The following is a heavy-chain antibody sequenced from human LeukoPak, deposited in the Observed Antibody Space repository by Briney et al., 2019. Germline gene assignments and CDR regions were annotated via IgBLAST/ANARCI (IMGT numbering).Heavy chain of an antibody. Sequence: NPSETLSLTCAVYGGSFSGYYWSWIRQPPGKGLEWIGEINHSGSTNYNPSLKSRVTISVDTSKNQFSLKLSSVTAADTAVYYCARRRVPLQITMIVVVRDKGFDYWGQGTLVTVSS. CDR3: ARRRVPLQITMIVVVRDKGFDY. CDR2: INHSGST. V-gene: IGHV4-34*01. D-gene: IGHD3-22*01. CDR1: GGSFSGYY. J-gene: IGHJ4*02.